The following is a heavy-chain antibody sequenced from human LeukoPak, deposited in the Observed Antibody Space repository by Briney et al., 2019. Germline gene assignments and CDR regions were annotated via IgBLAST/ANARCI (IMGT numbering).Heavy chain of an antibody. CDR1: GGSISSYY. D-gene: IGHD2-2*02. V-gene: IGHV4-4*07. CDR3: ARGYDIVVVPAAIREVNWFDP. CDR2: IYTSGST. Sequence: SETLSLTCTVSGGSISSYYWSWIRQPAGKGLEWIGRIYTSGSTNYNPSLKSRVTISVDTSKNQFSLKLSSVTAADTAVYYCARGYDIVVVPAAIREVNWFDPRGQGTLVTVSS. J-gene: IGHJ5*02.